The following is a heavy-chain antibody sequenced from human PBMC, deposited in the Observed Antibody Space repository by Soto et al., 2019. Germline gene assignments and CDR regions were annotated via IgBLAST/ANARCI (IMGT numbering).Heavy chain of an antibody. CDR1: AFTFSSYA. V-gene: IGHV3-30-3*01. CDR2: ISYDGSNK. J-gene: IGHJ4*02. CDR3: ARESEALDY. Sequence: QVQLVESGGGVVQPGRSLRLSCAASAFTFSSYAMHWVRQAPGKGLEWVAVISYDGSNKYYADSVKGRFTISRDNSKNTLYLQMNSLRGEDTAVYYCARESEALDYWGQGTLVTVSS.